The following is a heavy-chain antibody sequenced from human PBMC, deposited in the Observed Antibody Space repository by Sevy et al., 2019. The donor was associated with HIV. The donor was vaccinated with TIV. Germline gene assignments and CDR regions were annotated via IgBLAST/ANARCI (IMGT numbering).Heavy chain of an antibody. CDR3: AKPRGSFYFDY. CDR2: ISGSGDST. Sequence: GRSLRLSCAASAFSFNTYAMSWVRRAPGKGLEWVSTISGSGDSTFYSDSVKGRFTISRDNSKNTIYLQMNSLRAEDTAVYYCAKPRGSFYFDYWGQGTLVTVSS. V-gene: IGHV3-23*01. J-gene: IGHJ4*02. CDR1: AFSFNTYA. D-gene: IGHD3-16*01.